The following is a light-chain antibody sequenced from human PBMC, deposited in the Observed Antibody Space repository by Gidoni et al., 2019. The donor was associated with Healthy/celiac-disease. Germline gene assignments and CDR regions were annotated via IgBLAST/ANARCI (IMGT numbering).Light chain of an antibody. V-gene: IGKV3-15*01. CDR3: QQDNNWPRT. CDR1: QSVRSN. CDR2: GAS. J-gene: IGKJ1*01. Sequence: EIVMTQSPATLSVSPGERATLSCRASQSVRSNLARYQQKPGQTPRLLIYGASTRATGIPARFSGSGSGTEFTLTISSLQAEDFAVYYCQQDNNWPRTFGQGTEVEIK.